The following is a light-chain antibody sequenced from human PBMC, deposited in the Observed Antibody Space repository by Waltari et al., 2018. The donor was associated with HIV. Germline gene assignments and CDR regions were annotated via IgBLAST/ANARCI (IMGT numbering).Light chain of an antibody. V-gene: IGLV2-11*02. J-gene: IGLJ3*02. CDR2: DVS. Sequence: QSALTPPRSVTGSPGPSVTISCTGTSSDVGGYNYFSWYQQHPGKAPKLIIYDVSKRPSGVPDRFSGSKSGNTASLTISGLQAEDEVHYYCCSYAGSHTPWVFGGGTKVTVL. CDR1: SSDVGGYNY. CDR3: CSYAGSHTPWV.